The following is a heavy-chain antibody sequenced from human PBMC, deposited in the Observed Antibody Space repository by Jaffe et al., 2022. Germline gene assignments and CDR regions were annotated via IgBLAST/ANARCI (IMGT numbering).Heavy chain of an antibody. V-gene: IGHV3-30*02. J-gene: IGHJ6*03. Sequence: QVQLVESGGGVVQPGGSLRLSCAASGFTFSSYGMHWVRQAPGKGLEWVAFIRYDGSNKYYADSVKGRFTISRDNSKNTLYLQMNSLRAEDTAVYYCAKEDYYYYYMDVWGKGTTVTVSS. CDR1: GFTFSSYG. CDR3: AKEDYYYYYMDV. CDR2: IRYDGSNK.